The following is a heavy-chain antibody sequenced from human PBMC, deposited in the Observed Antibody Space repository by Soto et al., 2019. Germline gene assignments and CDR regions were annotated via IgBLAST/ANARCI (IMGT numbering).Heavy chain of an antibody. Sequence: GGSLRLSCAASGFTFSSYGMHWVRQAPGKGLEWVAVIWYDGSNKYYADSVKGRFTISRDNSKNTLYLQMNSLRAEDTAVYYCARALWFGELKNYYYGMDVWGQGTTVTVSS. V-gene: IGHV3-33*01. CDR3: ARALWFGELKNYYYGMDV. CDR1: GFTFSSYG. D-gene: IGHD3-10*01. CDR2: IWYDGSNK. J-gene: IGHJ6*02.